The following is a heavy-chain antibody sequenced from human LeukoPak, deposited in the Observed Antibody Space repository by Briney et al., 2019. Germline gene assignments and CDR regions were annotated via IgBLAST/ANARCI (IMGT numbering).Heavy chain of an antibody. CDR1: GFTFSSYA. V-gene: IGHV3-30-3*01. J-gene: IGHJ5*02. Sequence: GGSLRLSCAASGFTFSSYAMHWVRQAPGKGLEWVAVISYDGSNKYYADSVKGRFTISRDNSKNTLYLQMNSLRAEDTAVYYCARDRIKVPAAVFWFDPWGQGTLVTVSS. D-gene: IGHD2-2*01. CDR3: ARDRIKVPAAVFWFDP. CDR2: ISYDGSNK.